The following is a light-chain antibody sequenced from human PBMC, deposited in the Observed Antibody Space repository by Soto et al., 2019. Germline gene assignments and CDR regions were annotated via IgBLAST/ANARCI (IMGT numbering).Light chain of an antibody. J-gene: IGKJ3*01. CDR2: DAS. V-gene: IGKV3D-15*01. Sequence: EIVMTQSPATLSVSTGERATLSCRASQSVSSNLAWYQQKPGQAPRLLIYDASNRATGIPVRFSGSGSGTDFTLTISRLEPEDFAVYYCQQHGSWGITFGPGTKVD. CDR3: QQHGSWGIT. CDR1: QSVSSN.